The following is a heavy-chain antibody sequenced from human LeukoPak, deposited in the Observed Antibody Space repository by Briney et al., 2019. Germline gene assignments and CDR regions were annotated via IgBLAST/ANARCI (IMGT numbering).Heavy chain of an antibody. CDR3: ASAAFEDYYYYGMDV. V-gene: IGHV4-30-4*01. J-gene: IGHJ6*02. CDR2: IYYGGST. D-gene: IGHD6-25*01. Sequence: SETLSLTCTVSGGSISSGDYYWSWIRQPPGKGLEWIGYIYYGGSTYYNPSLKSRVTISVDTSKNQFSLKLSSVTAADTAVYYCASAAFEDYYYYGMDVWGQGTTVTVSS. CDR1: GGSISSGDYY.